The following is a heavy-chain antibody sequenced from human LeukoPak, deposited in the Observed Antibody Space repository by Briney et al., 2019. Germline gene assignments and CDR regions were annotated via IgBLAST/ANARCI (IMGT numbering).Heavy chain of an antibody. J-gene: IGHJ4*02. CDR1: GYSFTSYF. CDR3: ARDGQWLVPLYYFDY. CDR2: INPSGGST. D-gene: IGHD6-19*01. Sequence: SVKVSCMASGYSFTSYFMHGVRQAPGQGREWMGIINPSGGSTSYAPKFQGRVTMTRDMSTSTVYMELSSLRSEATAVYYCARDGQWLVPLYYFDYWGQGTLVTVSS. V-gene: IGHV1-46*01.